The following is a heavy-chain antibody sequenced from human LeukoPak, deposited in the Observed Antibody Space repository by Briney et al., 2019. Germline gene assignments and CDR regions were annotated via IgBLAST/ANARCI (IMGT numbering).Heavy chain of an antibody. V-gene: IGHV4-4*02. CDR3: ARAVVTHSNWFDP. D-gene: IGHD4-23*01. Sequence: SETLSLTCTVSGGSISSSNWWSWVRQPPGKGLEWIGEIYHSGSTNYNPSLKSRVTISVDKSKNQFSLKLSSVTAADTAVYYCARAVVTHSNWFDPWGQGTLVTVSS. CDR2: IYHSGST. J-gene: IGHJ5*02. CDR1: GGSISSSNW.